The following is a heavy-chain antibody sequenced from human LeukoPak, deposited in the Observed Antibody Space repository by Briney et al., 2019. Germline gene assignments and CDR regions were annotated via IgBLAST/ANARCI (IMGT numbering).Heavy chain of an antibody. CDR2: IYYSGST. CDR3: ARAVAGTREFDY. D-gene: IGHD6-19*01. CDR1: GGSFSGYY. J-gene: IGHJ4*02. V-gene: IGHV4-59*01. Sequence: SETLSLTCAVYGGSFSGYYWSWIRQPPGKGLEWIGYIYYSGSTNYNPSLKSRVTISVDTSKNQFSLKLSSVTAADTAVYYCARAVAGTREFDYWGQGTLVTVSS.